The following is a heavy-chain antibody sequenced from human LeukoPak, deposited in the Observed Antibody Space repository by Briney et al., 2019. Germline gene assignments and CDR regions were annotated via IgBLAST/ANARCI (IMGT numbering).Heavy chain of an antibody. CDR2: INPNRGGT. Sequence: GASVKVSCKASGYTFTGYYMRWVRHTPEQGLEWMGWINPNRGGTNYAQKLQGRVTMTRDTSLSTAYMELSRRRSDDTAVYYCAKGEGYCSSTSCQSYYYYGMDVWGQGTTVTVSS. V-gene: IGHV1-2*02. D-gene: IGHD2-2*01. CDR1: GYTFTGYY. CDR3: AKGEGYCSSTSCQSYYYYGMDV. J-gene: IGHJ6*02.